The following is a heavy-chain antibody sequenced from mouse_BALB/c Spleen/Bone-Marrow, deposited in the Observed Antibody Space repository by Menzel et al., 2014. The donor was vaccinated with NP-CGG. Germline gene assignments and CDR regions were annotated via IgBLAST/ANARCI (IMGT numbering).Heavy chain of an antibody. CDR2: IYTNDGST. V-gene: IGHV5-6-2*01. Sequence: EVKLQESGVGLVKVGESLKLSCAASGFTFSTYYMSWVRQTPEKRLELVAAIYTNDGSTYYPDTVKGRFAISRDNAKNTLYLQMSSLKSEDTALYYCARRAFYALDYWGQGTSVTVSS. CDR3: ARRAFYALDY. CDR1: GFTFSTYY. J-gene: IGHJ4*01.